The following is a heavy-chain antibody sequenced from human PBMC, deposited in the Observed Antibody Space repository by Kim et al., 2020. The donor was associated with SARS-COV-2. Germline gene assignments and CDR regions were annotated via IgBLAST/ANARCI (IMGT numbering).Heavy chain of an antibody. CDR3: ARHGRDGYNPDY. J-gene: IGHJ4*02. D-gene: IGHD5-12*01. Sequence: RYSPAFQGQVTIAADNSISTAYLQWSSLKASDTAMYYCARHGRDGYNPDYWGQGTLVTVSS. V-gene: IGHV5-51*01.